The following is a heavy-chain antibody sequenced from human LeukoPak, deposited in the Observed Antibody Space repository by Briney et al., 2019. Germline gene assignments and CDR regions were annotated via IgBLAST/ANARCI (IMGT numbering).Heavy chain of an antibody. Sequence: ASVKVSCKASGYTFTTYSILWMRQAPGQGLEWMGWINAGNGNTKYSQKLQGRVTITRDTSANTAYVELTSLTSEDTAVYYCAKDGDSSSGHCDYWGQGTLVTVSS. CDR1: GYTFTTYS. CDR2: INAGNGNT. V-gene: IGHV1-3*01. J-gene: IGHJ4*02. D-gene: IGHD6-19*01. CDR3: AKDGDSSSGHCDY.